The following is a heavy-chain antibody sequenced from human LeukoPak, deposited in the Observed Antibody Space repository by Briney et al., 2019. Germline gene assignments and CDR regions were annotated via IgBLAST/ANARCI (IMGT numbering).Heavy chain of an antibody. CDR2: INPNSGGT. Sequence: ASVKVSCKSSGYTFSDYFTHWVRQAPGQGLEWMGWINPNSGGTKYAQKFKDRVTMTRDTSISTAYMELSSLRSDDTAIYYCARAMDTSMVPDLNYWGQGTLVTVSS. V-gene: IGHV1-2*02. CDR1: GYTFSDYF. CDR3: ARAMDTSMVPDLNY. D-gene: IGHD5-18*01. J-gene: IGHJ4*02.